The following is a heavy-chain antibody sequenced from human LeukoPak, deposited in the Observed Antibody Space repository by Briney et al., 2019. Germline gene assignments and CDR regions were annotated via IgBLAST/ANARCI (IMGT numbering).Heavy chain of an antibody. CDR1: GFTFSNYA. J-gene: IGHJ4*02. CDR3: AKVLSLRYPDWVLYADY. CDR2: ISGTGSST. D-gene: IGHD3-9*01. V-gene: IGHV3-23*01. Sequence: QPGGSLRLSCAASGFTFSNYAMTWVRQAPGKGLEWVSAISGTGSSTYYADSVKGRFTTSRDNSKNTLFLQMNSLTAEDTAVYYCAKVLSLRYPDWVLYADYWGQGTLVTVSS.